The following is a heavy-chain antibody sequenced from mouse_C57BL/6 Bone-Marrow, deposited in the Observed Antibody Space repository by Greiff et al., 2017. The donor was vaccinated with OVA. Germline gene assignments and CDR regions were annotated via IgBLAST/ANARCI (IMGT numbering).Heavy chain of an antibody. CDR2: LRSKSNNYAT. V-gene: IGHV10-1*01. D-gene: IGHD1-1*01. J-gene: IGHJ3*01. CDR3: VRHEDYYGSTAWFAD. CDR1: GFSFNTYA. Sequence: EVQRVESGGGLVQPKGSLKLSCAASGFSFNTYAMNWVRQAPGKGLEWVARLRSKSNNYATYYVDSVKDRFTISRNDSESMPYLQMNNLKTADAAMYYCVRHEDYYGSTAWFADRGQGTLVTVSA.